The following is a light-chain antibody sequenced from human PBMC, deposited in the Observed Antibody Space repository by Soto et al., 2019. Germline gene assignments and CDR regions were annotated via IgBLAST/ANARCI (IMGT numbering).Light chain of an antibody. Sequence: EIVLTKSPGTLSLSPGERATLSCRASQSVSSSYLAWYQQKPGQAPRLLIYGAFSRATGTPDRFSGSGSGTEFTLTISSLEPEDFAVYYCQQYGDSRFTFGGGTKVEIK. CDR1: QSVSSSY. CDR3: QQYGDSRFT. CDR2: GAF. V-gene: IGKV3-20*01. J-gene: IGKJ4*01.